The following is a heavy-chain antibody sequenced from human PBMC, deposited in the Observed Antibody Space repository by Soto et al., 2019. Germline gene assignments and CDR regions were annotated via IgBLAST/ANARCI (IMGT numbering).Heavy chain of an antibody. Sequence: ASVKVSCKASGYTFTSYYMHWVRQAPGQGLEWMGIINPSGGSTSYAQKFQGRVTMTRDTSTSTVYMELSSLRSEDTAVYYCARDRIWGLRFLEWLPYGMDVWGQGTTGTVSS. D-gene: IGHD3-3*01. V-gene: IGHV1-46*01. CDR3: ARDRIWGLRFLEWLPYGMDV. J-gene: IGHJ6*02. CDR1: GYTFTSYY. CDR2: INPSGGST.